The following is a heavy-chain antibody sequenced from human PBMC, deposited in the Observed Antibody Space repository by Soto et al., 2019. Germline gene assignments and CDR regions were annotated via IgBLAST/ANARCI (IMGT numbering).Heavy chain of an antibody. J-gene: IGHJ6*03. D-gene: IGHD3-10*01. CDR3: ARGGSDTMVRGVWGYYYYYMDV. Sequence: PSETLSLTCTVSGGSISTRSSYWGWIRQPPGKGLEWIGYIYYSGSTNYNPSLKSRVTISVDTSKNQFSLKLSSVTAADTAVYYCARGGSDTMVRGVWGYYYYYMDVWGKGTTVTVSS. V-gene: IGHV4-61*05. CDR1: GGSISTRSSY. CDR2: IYYSGST.